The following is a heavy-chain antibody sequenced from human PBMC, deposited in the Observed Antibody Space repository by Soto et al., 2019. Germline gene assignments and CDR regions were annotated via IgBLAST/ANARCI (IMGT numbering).Heavy chain of an antibody. CDR3: ARDPGYFYGMAV. CDR2: TYYRSRWYH. V-gene: IGHV6-1*01. Sequence: TLSLTCAISGDSVSSTTSAWNWIRQSPSRGLEWLGRTYYRSRWYHDYAVSVRSRVIINPDTSNNQFSLHLNSVTPEDTAVYYCARDPGYFYGMAVWGQATTVTVSS. CDR1: GDSVSSTTSA. J-gene: IGHJ6*02.